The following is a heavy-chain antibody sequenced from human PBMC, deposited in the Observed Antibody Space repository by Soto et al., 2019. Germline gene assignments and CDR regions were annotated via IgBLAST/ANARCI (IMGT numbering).Heavy chain of an antibody. Sequence: ASVKVSCKASGYTFTGYYMHWVRQAPGQGLEWMGWINTYGGGAHYAKKFQGKVTMTRDMYITTVYMEVSSLRSDDTTVYYCERDRGSGWPSFFDYWGQGTLVTVSS. D-gene: IGHD6-19*01. J-gene: IGHJ4*02. V-gene: IGHV1-2*02. CDR2: INTYGGGA. CDR3: ERDRGSGWPSFFDY. CDR1: GYTFTGYY.